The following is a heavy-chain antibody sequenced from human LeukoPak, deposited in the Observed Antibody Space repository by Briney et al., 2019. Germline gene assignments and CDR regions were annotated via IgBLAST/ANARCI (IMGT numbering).Heavy chain of an antibody. Sequence: PGGSLRLSCAASGFTFSSYTMNWVRQPPGKGLEWVSNIGTSSTTIYYADSVKGRFTISRDNAKNSLYLQMNSLRAEDTAVYYCARESRRTSYFWGQGTLVTVSS. CDR2: IGTSSTTI. D-gene: IGHD2-2*01. CDR1: GFTFSSYT. J-gene: IGHJ4*02. CDR3: ARESRRTSYF. V-gene: IGHV3-48*01.